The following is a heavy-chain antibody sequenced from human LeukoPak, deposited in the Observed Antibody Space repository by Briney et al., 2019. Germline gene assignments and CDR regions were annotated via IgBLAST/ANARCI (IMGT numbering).Heavy chain of an antibody. V-gene: IGHV1-69-2*01. CDR3: ATVPAAGNKAFDI. CDR2: VDPEDGVT. Sequence: ASVKVSCKVSGYTFTDYYMHWVQQAPGKGLEWMGLVDPEDGVTIYAEEFQGRVTITADTSTDTAYMELSSLRSEDTAVYYCATVPAAGNKAFDIWGQGTMVTVSS. D-gene: IGHD6-13*01. J-gene: IGHJ3*02. CDR1: GYTFTDYY.